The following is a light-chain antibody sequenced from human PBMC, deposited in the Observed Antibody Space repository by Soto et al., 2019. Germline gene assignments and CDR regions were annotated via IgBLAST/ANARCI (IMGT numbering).Light chain of an antibody. V-gene: IGLV2-8*01. CDR3: SSYAGSNSYV. CDR1: SSDIGGSDS. Sequence: QSALTQPPSASGSPGQSVTISCTGTSSDIGGSDSVSWYQQHPGKAPKLIIYGVSKRPSGVPDRFSGSKSGNTASLTVSGLQAEDEADYYCSSYAGSNSYVFGTGTKLTVL. CDR2: GVS. J-gene: IGLJ1*01.